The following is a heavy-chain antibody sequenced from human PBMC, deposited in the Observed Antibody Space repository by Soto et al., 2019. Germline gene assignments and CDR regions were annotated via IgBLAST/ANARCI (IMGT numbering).Heavy chain of an antibody. V-gene: IGHV4-34*01. CDR3: ASHDYGDSRFYY. J-gene: IGHJ4*02. D-gene: IGHD4-17*01. Sequence: QVQLQQWGAGLLKPSETLSLTCAVYGGSFSGYYWSWIRQPPGTGLEWIGEINHSGSTNYNPSLKSRVTISVDTSKTLFSLKLSSVTAAATAVYYCASHDYGDSRFYYWGQGTLVTVSS. CDR1: GGSFSGYY. CDR2: INHSGST.